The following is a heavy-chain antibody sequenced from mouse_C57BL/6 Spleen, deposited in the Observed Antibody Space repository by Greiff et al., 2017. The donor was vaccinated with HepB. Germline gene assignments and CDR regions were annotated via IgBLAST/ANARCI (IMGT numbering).Heavy chain of an antibody. CDR3: ARHEEGDYGGYYAMDY. CDR2: FYPGSGSI. D-gene: IGHD2-4*01. J-gene: IGHJ4*01. CDR1: GYTFTEYT. V-gene: IGHV1-62-2*01. Sequence: QVQLQQSGAELVKPGASVKLSCKASGYTFTEYTIHWVKQRPGQGLEWIGWFYPGSGSIKYNEKFKDKATLTADKSSSTVYMELSRLTSEDSAVYYCARHEEGDYGGYYAMDYWGQGTSVTVSS.